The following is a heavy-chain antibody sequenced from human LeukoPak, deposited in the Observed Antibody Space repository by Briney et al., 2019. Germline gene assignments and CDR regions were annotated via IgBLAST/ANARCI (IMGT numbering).Heavy chain of an antibody. J-gene: IGHJ4*02. CDR2: IYYSGST. V-gene: IGHV4-59*08. CDR3: ARRSYGYFDY. Sequence: SETLSLTCTVSGGSISSYYWSWIRQPPGKGLEWIGYIYYSGSTNYNPSLKSRVTISVDTSKNQFSLKLSSVTAADTAVYYCARRSYGYFDYWGQGTLVTVSS. D-gene: IGHD5-18*01. CDR1: GGSISSYY.